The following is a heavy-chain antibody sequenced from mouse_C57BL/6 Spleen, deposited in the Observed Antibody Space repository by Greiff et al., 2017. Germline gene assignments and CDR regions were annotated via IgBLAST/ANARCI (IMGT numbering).Heavy chain of an antibody. CDR2: INPNYGTT. Sequence: EVKLVESGPELVKPGASVKISCKASGYSFTDYNMNWVKQSNGKSLEWIGVINPNYGTTSYNQKFKGKATLTVDQSSSTAYMQLNSLTSEDSAVYYCARSPRAIYYERYFDYWGQGTTLTVSS. V-gene: IGHV1-39*01. CDR3: ARSPRAIYYERYFDY. D-gene: IGHD2-4*01. CDR1: GYSFTDYN. J-gene: IGHJ2*01.